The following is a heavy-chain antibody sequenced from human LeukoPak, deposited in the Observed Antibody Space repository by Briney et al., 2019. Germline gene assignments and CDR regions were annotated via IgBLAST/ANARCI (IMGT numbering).Heavy chain of an antibody. V-gene: IGHV3-30*19. CDR3: ARGADGSYSSGSYSSHYGMDV. Sequence: GRSLRLSCAASGFTFSSYGMHWVRQAPGKGLEWVAVISYDGIYTYYADSVKGRFTISRDNSRNTLYLEMNSLRAEDTAVYYCARGADGSYSSGSYSSHYGMDVWGQGTTVTVSS. D-gene: IGHD6-19*01. CDR2: ISYDGIYT. J-gene: IGHJ6*02. CDR1: GFTFSSYG.